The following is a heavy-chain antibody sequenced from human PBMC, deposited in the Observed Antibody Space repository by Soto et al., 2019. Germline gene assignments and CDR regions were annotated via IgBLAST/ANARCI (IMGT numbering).Heavy chain of an antibody. CDR1: GFTFSSYA. Sequence: GGSLRLSCAASGFTFSSYAMSWVRQAPGKGLEWVSAISGSGGSTYYADSVKGRFTISRDNSKNTLYLQMNSLRAEDTAVYYCAKDRARTRKTDYGVDAFDIWGQGTMVTVSS. CDR2: ISGSGGST. V-gene: IGHV3-23*01. J-gene: IGHJ3*02. CDR3: AKDRARTRKTDYGVDAFDI. D-gene: IGHD3-16*01.